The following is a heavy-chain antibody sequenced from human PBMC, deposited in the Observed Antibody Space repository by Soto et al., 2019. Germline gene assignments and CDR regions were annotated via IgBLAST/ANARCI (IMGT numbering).Heavy chain of an antibody. CDR2: ISSSSSYI. J-gene: IGHJ6*03. Sequence: EVQLVESGGGLVKPGGSLRLSCAASGFTFSSYSMNWVRQAPGKGLEWVSSISSSSSYIYYADSVKGRFTISRDNAKNSLYLQMNSLRAEDTAVYYCARGAMVRGVISYYYYYYMDVWGKGTTATVSS. CDR3: ARGAMVRGVISYYYYYYMDV. V-gene: IGHV3-21*01. CDR1: GFTFSSYS. D-gene: IGHD3-10*01.